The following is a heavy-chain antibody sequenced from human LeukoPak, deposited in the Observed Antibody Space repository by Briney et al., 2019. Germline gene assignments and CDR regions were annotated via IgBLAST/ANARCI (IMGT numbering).Heavy chain of an antibody. CDR1: GFTFSSYW. Sequence: PGGSLRLSCAASGFTFSSYWMSWVRQAPGKGLEWVANIKQDGGEKYYVDSVKGRFTISRDNAKNSLYLQMNSLRAEDTAVYYCARDKAGCSGGSCYYYYMDVWGKGTTVTISS. V-gene: IGHV3-7*01. CDR3: ARDKAGCSGGSCYYYYMDV. D-gene: IGHD2-15*01. J-gene: IGHJ6*03. CDR2: IKQDGGEK.